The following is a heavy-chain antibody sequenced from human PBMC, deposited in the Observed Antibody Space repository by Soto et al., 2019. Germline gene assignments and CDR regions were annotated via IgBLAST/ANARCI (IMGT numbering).Heavy chain of an antibody. D-gene: IGHD3-3*01. CDR3: ASFWSGYPSNY. CDR1: GFTFSSYW. CDR2: IKQDGSEK. J-gene: IGHJ4*02. V-gene: IGHV3-7*01. Sequence: EVQLVESGGGLVQPGGSLRLSCAASGFTFSSYWMSWVRQAPGKGLEWVANIKQDGSEKYYVDSVKGRFTISRDNAKNSRYLELNGLRGEDTAVYYCASFWSGYPSNYWGQGTLVTVSS.